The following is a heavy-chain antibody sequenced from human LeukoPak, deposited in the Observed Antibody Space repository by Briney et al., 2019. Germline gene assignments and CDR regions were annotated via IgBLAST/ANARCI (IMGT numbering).Heavy chain of an antibody. Sequence: ASVKVSCNASGYTFTSYGISWVRQAPGQGLEWMGWISVYNGNTNYAQKLQGRVTMTIDTSTSTAYMELRSLRSDDTAVYYCARDGHSSGLTGTLDYWGQGTLVTVSS. V-gene: IGHV1-18*01. D-gene: IGHD6-19*01. CDR2: ISVYNGNT. J-gene: IGHJ4*02. CDR3: ARDGHSSGLTGTLDY. CDR1: GYTFTSYG.